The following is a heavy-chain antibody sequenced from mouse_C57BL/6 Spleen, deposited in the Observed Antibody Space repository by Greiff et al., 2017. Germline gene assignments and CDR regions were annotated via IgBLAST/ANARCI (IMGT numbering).Heavy chain of an antibody. CDR1: GYSFSSSW. Sequence: QVQLQQSGPELVKPGSSVKISCKASGYSFSSSWMNWVKQRPGKGLAWIGRISPGDGDTNYNGKFKGQATLTADKTSSTDYMQHSCLTSEDSAVYFCALLIRYDYWGQGTTLTVSS. CDR3: ALLIRYDY. V-gene: IGHV1-82*01. D-gene: IGHD1-1*01. CDR2: ISPGDGDT. J-gene: IGHJ2*01.